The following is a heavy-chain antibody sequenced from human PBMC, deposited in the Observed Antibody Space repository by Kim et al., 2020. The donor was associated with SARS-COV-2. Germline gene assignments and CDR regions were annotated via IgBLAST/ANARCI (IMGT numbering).Heavy chain of an antibody. D-gene: IGHD3-10*01. CDR3: ARDNSAGESVWWFDA. Sequence: AQKFQGRFTMATDTSTSTMYMKLSSLRSEDTAVYYCARDNSAGESVWWFDAWGQGTLVTVST. V-gene: IGHV1-46*01. J-gene: IGHJ5*02.